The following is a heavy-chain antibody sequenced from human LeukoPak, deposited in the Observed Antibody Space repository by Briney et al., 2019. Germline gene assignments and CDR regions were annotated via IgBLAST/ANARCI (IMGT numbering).Heavy chain of an antibody. V-gene: IGHV3-11*04. D-gene: IGHD1-7*01. CDR1: GFTFSDYY. J-gene: IGHJ6*03. CDR2: ISSSGSSI. CDR3: ARGDNWNSYYYYYMDV. Sequence: GGSLRLSCAASGFTFSDYYMSWIRQAPGKGLEWVSYISSSGSSIYYADSVKGRFTISRDNAENSLNLQMNSLRAEDTAVYYCARGDNWNSYYYYYMDVWGKGTTVTVFS.